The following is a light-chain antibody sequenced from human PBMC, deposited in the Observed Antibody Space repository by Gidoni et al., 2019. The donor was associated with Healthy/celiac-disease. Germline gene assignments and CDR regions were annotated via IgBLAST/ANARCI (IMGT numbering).Light chain of an antibody. V-gene: IGKV3-20*01. Sequence: ELVLTQSPGTLSLSPGERATLSCRASQSVSSTYLAWYQQKPGQAPRLLIYGASSRVTGVPDRLRGSGSGTDFTLTISRLEPEDCAVYYCQQGAFGQGTKVEMK. CDR1: QSVSSTY. J-gene: IGKJ1*01. CDR2: GAS. CDR3: QQGA.